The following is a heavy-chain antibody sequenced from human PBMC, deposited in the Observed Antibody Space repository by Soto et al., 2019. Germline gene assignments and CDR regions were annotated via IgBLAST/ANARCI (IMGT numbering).Heavy chain of an antibody. CDR1: GGSISSYY. CDR3: ARDRVISGATFEY. D-gene: IGHD2-2*01. CDR2: IYTSGNT. J-gene: IGHJ4*02. V-gene: IGHV4-4*07. Sequence: SETLSLTCTVSGGSISSYYWSWIRQPAGKGLEWIGRIYTSGNTNYSPSLKSRVTISADMSKNQFSLKLNSVTAADTAVYYCARDRVISGATFEYWGPGTLVTVSS.